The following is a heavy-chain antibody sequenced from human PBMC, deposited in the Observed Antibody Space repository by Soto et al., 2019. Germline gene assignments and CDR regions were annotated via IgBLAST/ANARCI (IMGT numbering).Heavy chain of an antibody. V-gene: IGHV3-66*01. CDR3: ARDTFGGAYDFWH. J-gene: IGHJ4*02. CDR1: GFTVSNFY. D-gene: IGHD3-3*01. Sequence: EVQLVESGGGLVQPGGSLRLSCAASGFTVSNFYMTWVRQAPGKGLEWVSVISSGGSTYYADSVKGRFTISRDNSKNTLYLEMNSLRACDTAVYYCARDTFGGAYDFWHGGQGTLVTVSS. CDR2: ISSGGST.